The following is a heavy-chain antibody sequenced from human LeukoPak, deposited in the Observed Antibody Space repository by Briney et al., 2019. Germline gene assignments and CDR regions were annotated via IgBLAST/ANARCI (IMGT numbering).Heavy chain of an antibody. Sequence: ASVKVSCKASGGTVRSNAISWVRQAPGQGLEWMGGIIPILGTTRYAQKFQGRVAITTDEFTSTVYMDLSSLTSEDTAVYYCATAQYYYDEFDYWGQGTLVTVSS. V-gene: IGHV1-69*05. CDR2: IIPILGTT. CDR3: ATAQYYYDEFDY. CDR1: GGTVRSNA. D-gene: IGHD3-22*01. J-gene: IGHJ4*02.